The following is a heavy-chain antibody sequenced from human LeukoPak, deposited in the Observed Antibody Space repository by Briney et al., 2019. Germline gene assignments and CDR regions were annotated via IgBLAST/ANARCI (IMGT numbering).Heavy chain of an antibody. D-gene: IGHD3-3*01. CDR2: IYSSGST. V-gene: IGHV4-39*07. CDR1: GGSISSSSYY. Sequence: SETLSLTCTVSGGSISSSSYYWGWIRQPPGKGLEWIGTIYSSGSTYYNPSLKSRVTISLDTSKNQFSLKLSSVTAADTAVYYCARGLDDYWGQGTLVTVSS. J-gene: IGHJ4*02. CDR3: ARGLDDY.